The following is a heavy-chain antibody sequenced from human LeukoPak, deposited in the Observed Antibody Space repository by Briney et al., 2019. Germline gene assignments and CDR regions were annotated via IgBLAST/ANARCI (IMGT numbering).Heavy chain of an antibody. J-gene: IGHJ4*02. CDR3: AKGFGTSGIDH. CDR1: GFTFSSYG. D-gene: IGHD1-14*01. V-gene: IGHV3-23*01. CDR2: ISGSGGGT. Sequence: GGSLRLSCAASGFTFSSYGMSWVRQAPGKGLEWVSGISGSGGGTYYTDSVKGRFTISRDNSKNTLYLQMNSLRAEDTAIYYCAKGFGTSGIDHWGQGTLVTVSS.